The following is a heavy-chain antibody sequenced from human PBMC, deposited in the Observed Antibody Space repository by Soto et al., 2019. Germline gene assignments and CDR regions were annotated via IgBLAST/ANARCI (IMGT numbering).Heavy chain of an antibody. J-gene: IGHJ6*02. CDR2: IIPIFPTP. D-gene: IGHD3-3*02. V-gene: IGHV1-69*05. Sequence: QVQLVQSGAEVKKPGSSVTVSCKASGGTFGNSAISWVRQAPGQGLEWLGGIIPIFPTPDYAQKFQGRVTXTXDXXTSTAYMELTSLRSEATAVYFGARDKVRPQLGGNYYYGIGVWGQGTKVTVSS. CDR3: ARDKVRPQLGGNYYYGIGV. CDR1: GGTFGNSA.